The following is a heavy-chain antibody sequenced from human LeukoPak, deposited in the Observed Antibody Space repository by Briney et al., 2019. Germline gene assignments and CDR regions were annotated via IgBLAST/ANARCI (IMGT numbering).Heavy chain of an antibody. V-gene: IGHV5-51*01. Sequence: GESLQISCWGSEYSFTNYWIGWVRKMPGKGLEWMGIIFLGDSHTTYSPSLQGQVTISADKSISTAYLHWSSLKASDTAMYYCARHRDSSSWSPFDYWGQATLVTVSS. CDR2: IFLGDSHT. CDR3: ARHRDSSSWSPFDY. D-gene: IGHD2-2*01. CDR1: EYSFTNYW. J-gene: IGHJ4*02.